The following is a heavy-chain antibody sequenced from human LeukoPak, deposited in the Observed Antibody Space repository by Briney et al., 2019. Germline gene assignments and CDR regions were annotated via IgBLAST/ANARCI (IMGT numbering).Heavy chain of an antibody. CDR2: ISSSGSTI. V-gene: IGHV3-11*01. Sequence: GGSLRLSCAASGFTFSDYYMSWIRQAPGKGLEWVSYISSSGSTIYYADSVKGRFTISRDNAKNSLYLQMNSLRAEDTAVYYCARDSAGTNYYDSSGYFDYWGQGTLVTVSS. CDR3: ARDSAGTNYYDSSGYFDY. J-gene: IGHJ4*02. CDR1: GFTFSDYY. D-gene: IGHD3-22*01.